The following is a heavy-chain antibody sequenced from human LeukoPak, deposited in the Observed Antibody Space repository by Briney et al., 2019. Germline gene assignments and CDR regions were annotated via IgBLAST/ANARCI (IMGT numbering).Heavy chain of an antibody. V-gene: IGHV3-23*01. CDR3: AKVYCSGGSCYLYYHYGMDV. D-gene: IGHD2-15*01. CDR1: GFPFSSYA. CDR2: IWGSGGST. Sequence: GGSLRLSCAASGFPFSSYAMSWVRQAPGKGLEGVSAIWGSGGSTYYADSVKGRFTISRDNSKNTLYLQMNSLRAEDTAVYYCAKVYCSGGSCYLYYHYGMDVWGQATTVTVSS. J-gene: IGHJ6*02.